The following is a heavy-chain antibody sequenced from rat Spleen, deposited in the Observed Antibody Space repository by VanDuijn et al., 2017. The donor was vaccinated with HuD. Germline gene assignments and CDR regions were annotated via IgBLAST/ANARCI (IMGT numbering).Heavy chain of an antibody. CDR2: ITNTGGST. CDR3: TTAPSAATPNWFAY. CDR1: GFTFNNYW. V-gene: IGHV5-31*01. D-gene: IGHD1-2*01. Sequence: EVQLVESGGGLVQPGRSLKLSCVASGFTFNNYWMTWIRQAPGKGLEWVASITNTGGSTYYPDSVKGRFTISRDNAKSTLYLQMDSLRSEDTATYYCTTAPSAATPNWFAYWGQGTLVTVSS. J-gene: IGHJ3*01.